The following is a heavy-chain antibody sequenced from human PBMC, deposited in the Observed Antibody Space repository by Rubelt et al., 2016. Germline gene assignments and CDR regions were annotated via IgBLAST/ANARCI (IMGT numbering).Heavy chain of an antibody. J-gene: IGHJ4*02. CDR1: GYTFTSYA. D-gene: IGHD2-15*01. Sequence: QVQLVQSGSELKKPGASVKVSCKASGYTFTSYAMNWVRQAPGQGLEWMGWINTNTGNPTYAQGLTGRFVFSLDTSVSTAYLQISSLKAEDTAVYYCATVSCSGGSCYSLSLGYWGQGTLVTVSS. V-gene: IGHV7-4-1*02. CDR2: INTNTGNP. CDR3: ATVSCSGGSCYSLSLGY.